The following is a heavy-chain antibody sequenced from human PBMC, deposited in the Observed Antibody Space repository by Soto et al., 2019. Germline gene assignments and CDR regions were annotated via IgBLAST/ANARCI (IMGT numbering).Heavy chain of an antibody. D-gene: IGHD2-2*01. V-gene: IGHV1-2*02. CDR1: GYTFTGYY. CDR3: ARVSHCSSTSCYPGGFDY. CDR2: INPNSGDT. J-gene: IGHJ4*02. Sequence: ASVKVSCKASGYTFTGYYMHWVRQAPGQGLEWMGWINPNSGDTNYAQKFQGRVTMTRDTSISTAYMELSRLRSDDTAVYYCARVSHCSSTSCYPGGFDYWGQGTLVTVSS.